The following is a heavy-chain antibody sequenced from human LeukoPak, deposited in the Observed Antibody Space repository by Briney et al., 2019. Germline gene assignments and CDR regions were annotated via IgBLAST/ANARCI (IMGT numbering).Heavy chain of an antibody. D-gene: IGHD6-6*01. Sequence: RSLRLSCAASGFTFSDYGKHWVRQAPGQGLEWVALIWYDGSKKYYADSVKGRFTISRDNTKNTLYLQLNSLRADDTAVYYCARAHSSSSTFDLWGQGTLVTVSS. V-gene: IGHV3-33*01. J-gene: IGHJ4*02. CDR2: IWYDGSKK. CDR3: ARAHSSSSTFDL. CDR1: GFTFSDYG.